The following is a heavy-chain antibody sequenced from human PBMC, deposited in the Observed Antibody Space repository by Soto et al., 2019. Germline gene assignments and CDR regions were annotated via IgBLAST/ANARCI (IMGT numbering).Heavy chain of an antibody. J-gene: IGHJ5*02. CDR3: ARSCCGEQDWFDP. D-gene: IGHD4-17*01. CDR2: IYGDGTTT. Sequence: EVQLVESGGDLVQPGGSLRLSCAASGGTFSGYWMHWVRRVPGKGLVWVSRIYGDGTTTTYADSVQGRFTISRDTGKNTGYRQMNSVRVDDTGVYFCARSCCGEQDWFDPWGQGTLVTVSS. CDR1: GGTFSGYW. V-gene: IGHV3-74*01.